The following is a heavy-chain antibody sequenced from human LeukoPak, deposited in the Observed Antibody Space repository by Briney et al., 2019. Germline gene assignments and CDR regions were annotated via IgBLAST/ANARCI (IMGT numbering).Heavy chain of an antibody. Sequence: GESLKISCKGSGYRFTSYWIGWVRQMPGKGLEWMGIIYPGDSDTRYSPSFQGQVTISADKSISTAYLQWSSLKASDTAMYYCARQRSMVRGVINWFDPWGQGTLVTVSS. CDR3: ARQRSMVRGVINWFDP. J-gene: IGHJ5*02. V-gene: IGHV5-51*01. CDR1: GYRFTSYW. D-gene: IGHD3-10*01. CDR2: IYPGDSDT.